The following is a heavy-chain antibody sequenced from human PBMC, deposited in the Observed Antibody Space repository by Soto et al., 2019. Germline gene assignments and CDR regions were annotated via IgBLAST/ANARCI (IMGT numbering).Heavy chain of an antibody. CDR2: IGTSSSYI. D-gene: IGHD4-17*01. J-gene: IGHJ6*02. V-gene: IGHV3-21*01. Sequence: EVQLVESGGGLVKPGGSLRLSCAASGFTFSSYTMNWVRQAPGRGLEWVSSIGTSSSYIYYADSVKDRFTISRDNAKNSLFLQMNSLRAADTAVYYCARDSFRDYHYYYYGMDVWGQGTTVTVSS. CDR3: ARDSFRDYHYYYYGMDV. CDR1: GFTFSSYT.